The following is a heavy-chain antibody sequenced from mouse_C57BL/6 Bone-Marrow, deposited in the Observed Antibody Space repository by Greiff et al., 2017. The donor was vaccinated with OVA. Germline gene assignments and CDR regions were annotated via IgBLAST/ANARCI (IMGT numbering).Heavy chain of an antibody. J-gene: IGHJ2*01. CDR1: GYTFTSYW. D-gene: IGHD1-1*01. V-gene: IGHV1-69*01. CDR2: IDPSDSYT. CDR3: ARDDGSSYDY. Sequence: VQLQQPGAELVMPGASVKLSCKASGYTFTSYWMHWVKQRPGQGLEWIGEIDPSDSYTNYNHKFKGKSTLTVDKSSSTAYMQLSSLTSEDSAVYYCARDDGSSYDYWGQGTTLTVSS.